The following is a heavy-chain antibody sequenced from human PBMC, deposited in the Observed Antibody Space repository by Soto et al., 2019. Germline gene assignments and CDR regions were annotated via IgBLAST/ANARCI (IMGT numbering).Heavy chain of an antibody. V-gene: IGHV4-59*01. CDR3: AREERHAPDYYDSSGHYNWFDP. CDR1: GGSISSYY. Sequence: SETLSLTCTVSGGSISSYYWSWIRQPPGKGLEWIGYIYYSGSTNYNPSLKSRVTISVDTSKNQFSLKLSSVTAADTAVYYCAREERHAPDYYDSSGHYNWFDPWGQGTLVTVSS. D-gene: IGHD3-22*01. J-gene: IGHJ5*02. CDR2: IYYSGST.